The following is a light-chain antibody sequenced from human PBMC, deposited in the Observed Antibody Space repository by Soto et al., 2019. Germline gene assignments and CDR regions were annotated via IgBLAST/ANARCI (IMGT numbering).Light chain of an antibody. CDR3: QQYDNWPPWT. V-gene: IGKV3D-15*01. CDR2: GAS. CDR1: QSVSSK. J-gene: IGKJ1*01. Sequence: EIVMTQSPAALSMSPGDRVTLSCRASQSVSSKLAWYQQKPGQPPRLVIYGASTRATGIPARFSGSGSGTEFTLTISSLQSEDLAVYFCQQYDNWPPWTFGQGTRVEIK.